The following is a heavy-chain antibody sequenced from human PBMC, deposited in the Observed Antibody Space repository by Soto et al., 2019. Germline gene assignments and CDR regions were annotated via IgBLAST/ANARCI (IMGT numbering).Heavy chain of an antibody. J-gene: IGHJ5*02. CDR3: ARGALLDP. CDR1: GGTIHSGGSS. CDR2: IYHSGST. Sequence: SETLSLTCAVSGGTIHSGGSSWSWIRQPPGKGLEWIGYIYHSGSTSYNPSLKSRATISLDTSENLFSLRLTSVTAVDTAVYYCARGALLDPWGQGTLVTVSS. V-gene: IGHV4-30-2*01.